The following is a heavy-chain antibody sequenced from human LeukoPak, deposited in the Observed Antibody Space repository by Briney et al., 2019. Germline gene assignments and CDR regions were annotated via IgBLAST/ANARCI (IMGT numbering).Heavy chain of an antibody. V-gene: IGHV4-4*09. CDR1: GGSISSYY. CDR2: IYTSGST. Sequence: PSETLSLACTVSGGSISSYYWSWIRQPPGKGLEWIGYIYTSGSTNYNPSLKSRVTISVDTSKNQFSLKLSSVTAADTAVYYCASYDFWSGYYDYWGQGTLVTVSS. J-gene: IGHJ4*02. D-gene: IGHD3-3*01. CDR3: ASYDFWSGYYDY.